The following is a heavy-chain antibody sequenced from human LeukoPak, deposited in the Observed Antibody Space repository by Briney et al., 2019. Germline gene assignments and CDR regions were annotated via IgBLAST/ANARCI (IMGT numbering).Heavy chain of an antibody. CDR3: ARDRAYCSSSTCRQPFDY. Sequence: LTCAVXGGSFSGYYWSWIRQPPGKGLEWIGEINHSGSTNYNPSLTSRVSISVDTSKNQFTLKLSSVTAADTAVYYCARDRAYCSSSTCRQPFDYWGQGTLVTVSS. V-gene: IGHV4-34*01. D-gene: IGHD2-2*01. J-gene: IGHJ4*02. CDR2: INHSGST. CDR1: GGSFSGYY.